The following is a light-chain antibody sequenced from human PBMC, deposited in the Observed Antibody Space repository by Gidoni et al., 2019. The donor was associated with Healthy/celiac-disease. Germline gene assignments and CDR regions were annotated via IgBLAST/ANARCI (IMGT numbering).Light chain of an antibody. V-gene: IGKV1-39*01. CDR3: QQSYSTPRT. J-gene: IGKJ2*02. CDR1: QSISSY. Sequence: DTQMTQSPSSLSASVGDRVTINCRASQSISSYLNWYQQKPGKAPKLLIYAASSLQSGVPSRFSGSGSGTDFTLTISSLQPEDFATYYCQQSYSTPRTFGQGTKLEIK. CDR2: AAS.